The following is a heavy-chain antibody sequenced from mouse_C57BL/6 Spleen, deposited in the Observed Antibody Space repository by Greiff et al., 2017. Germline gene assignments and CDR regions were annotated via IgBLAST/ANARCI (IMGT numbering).Heavy chain of an antibody. CDR3: AIDSSGGGYYAMDY. J-gene: IGHJ4*01. CDR1: GFTFSDYG. CDR2: ISSGSSTI. V-gene: IGHV5-17*01. Sequence: DVHLVESGGGLVKPGGSLKLSCAASGFTFSDYGMHWVRQAPEKGLEWVAYISSGSSTIYYADTVKGRFTISRDNAKNTLFLQMTSLRSEDTAMYYCAIDSSGGGYYAMDYWGQGTSVTVSS. D-gene: IGHD3-2*02.